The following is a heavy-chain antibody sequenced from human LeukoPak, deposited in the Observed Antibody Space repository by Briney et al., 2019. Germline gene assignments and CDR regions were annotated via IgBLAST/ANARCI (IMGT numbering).Heavy chain of an antibody. J-gene: IGHJ4*02. CDR1: GYSISSGYY. V-gene: IGHV4-38-2*02. CDR3: AREGQQLVPPFDY. Sequence: SETLSLTYTVSGYSISSGYYWGWVRQPPGKGLEWIGRIYVSGSTNYNPSLESRVTISVDTSKNQFSLQLTSLTAADTAVYYCAREGQQLVPPFDYWGQGTLVTVSS. CDR2: IYVSGST. D-gene: IGHD6-6*01.